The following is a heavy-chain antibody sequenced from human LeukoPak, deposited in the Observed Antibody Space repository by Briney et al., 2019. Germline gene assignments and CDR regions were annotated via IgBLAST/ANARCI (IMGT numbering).Heavy chain of an antibody. CDR1: GFTFSSYG. V-gene: IGHV3-23*01. Sequence: GGSLRLSCAASGFTFSSYGMSWVRQAPGKGLEWVSAISGSGGSTYYADSVKGRFTISRDNSKNTLYLQMNSLRAEDTAVYYCAKDSMVGVWFGELLPDYFDYWGQGTLVTVSS. CDR2: ISGSGGST. CDR3: AKDSMVGVWFGELLPDYFDY. J-gene: IGHJ4*02. D-gene: IGHD3-10*01.